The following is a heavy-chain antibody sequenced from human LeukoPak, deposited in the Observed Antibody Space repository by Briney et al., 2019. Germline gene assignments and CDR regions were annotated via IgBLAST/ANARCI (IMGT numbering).Heavy chain of an antibody. CDR3: VTYAY. Sequence: GGSLRLSCAASGFTFSDNYLSWIRQAPGKGLEWISYISPSGSTIYYADSVKGRFTISRDNAKNSLYLQMNSLRAEDTALYHCVTYAYWGQGTLVIVSS. D-gene: IGHD1-20*01. CDR1: GFTFSDNY. J-gene: IGHJ4*01. V-gene: IGHV3-11*04. CDR2: ISPSGSTI.